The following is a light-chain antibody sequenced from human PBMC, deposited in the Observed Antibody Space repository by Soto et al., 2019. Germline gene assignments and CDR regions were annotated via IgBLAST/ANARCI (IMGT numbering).Light chain of an antibody. Sequence: IWMTQSPSLLSASTGDRVTISCRMSQGIRSYLAWYQQKPGKAPELLIYAASTLQSGVPSRFSGSGSGTDFTLTISCLQSEDFATYYCQQYYSFPLTFGGGTKVEIK. J-gene: IGKJ4*01. CDR3: QQYYSFPLT. V-gene: IGKV1D-8*01. CDR1: QGIRSY. CDR2: AAS.